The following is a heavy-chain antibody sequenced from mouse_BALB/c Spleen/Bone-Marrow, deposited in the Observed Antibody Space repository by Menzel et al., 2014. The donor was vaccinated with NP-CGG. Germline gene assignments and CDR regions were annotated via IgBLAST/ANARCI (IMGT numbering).Heavy chain of an antibody. D-gene: IGHD2-3*01. Sequence: QLPQSGAELVRPGSSVKISCKASGYAFSNYWMNWAKRRLGQGLEWIGQIYPGDGDNNYNGKLKSRATLTADKSSSTAYMQLSSLTTEDSAVYFCARGRGWYFEDWGQGTTLAVSS. CDR2: IYPGDGDN. CDR3: ARGRGWYFED. V-gene: IGHV1-80*01. CDR1: GYAFSNYW. J-gene: IGHJ2*01.